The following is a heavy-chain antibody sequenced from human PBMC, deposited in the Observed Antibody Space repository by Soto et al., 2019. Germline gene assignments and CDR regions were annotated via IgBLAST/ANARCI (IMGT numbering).Heavy chain of an antibody. CDR1: GYTFTSYA. J-gene: IGHJ4*02. D-gene: IGHD3-10*01. CDR2: INAGNGNT. Sequence: QVQLVQSGAEVKKPGASVKVSCKASGYTFTSYAMHWVRQAPGQMLEWMGWINAGNGNTKYSQKFQGRVTITRDTSASTAYMELSSLRSEDTAVYYCARPYHYYGSGSYLPDYWGQGTLVTVSS. CDR3: ARPYHYYGSGSYLPDY. V-gene: IGHV1-3*01.